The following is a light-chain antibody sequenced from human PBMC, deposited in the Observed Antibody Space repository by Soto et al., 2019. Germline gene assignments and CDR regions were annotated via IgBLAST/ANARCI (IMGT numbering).Light chain of an antibody. CDR1: QSLLDSPKSSNY. Sequence: DIVMIQSPDSLAVSLGERATINCKSSQSLLDSPKSSNYLAWYQQKPGQPPKLLIYWASIRASGVPDRFSGSGSGTDFTLTISNLQAEDVAVYYCQQYYSTSSVSFGGGTKVEIE. V-gene: IGKV4-1*01. CDR2: WAS. CDR3: QQYYSTSSVS. J-gene: IGKJ4*01.